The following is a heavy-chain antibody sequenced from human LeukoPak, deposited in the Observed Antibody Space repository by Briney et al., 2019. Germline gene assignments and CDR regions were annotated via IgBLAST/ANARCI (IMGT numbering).Heavy chain of an antibody. CDR1: GGSISSSSYY. D-gene: IGHD3-22*01. V-gene: IGHV4-39*07. CDR2: VYYSGST. CDR3: AREREDSSGYPYYYYYYYYMDV. Sequence: SETLSLTCTVSGGSISSSSYYWGWIRQPPGKGLEWIGSVYYSGSTYYNPSLKSRVTISLDTSKNQFSLKLSSVTAADTAVYYCAREREDSSGYPYYYYYYYYMDVWGKGTTVTISS. J-gene: IGHJ6*03.